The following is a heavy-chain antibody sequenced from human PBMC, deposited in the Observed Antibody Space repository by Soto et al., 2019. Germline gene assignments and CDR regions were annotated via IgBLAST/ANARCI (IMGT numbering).Heavy chain of an antibody. CDR1: GGSISSYY. J-gene: IGHJ3*02. CDR2: IYYSGST. D-gene: IGHD5-18*01. Sequence: SETLSLTCTVSGGSISSYYWSWIRQPPGKGLEWIGYIYYSGSTNYNPSLKSRVTISVDTSKNQFSLKLSSVTAADTAVYYCARGGRRGGYSYGRGPNGAFDIWGQGTMVTVSS. V-gene: IGHV4-59*01. CDR3: ARGGRRGGYSYGRGPNGAFDI.